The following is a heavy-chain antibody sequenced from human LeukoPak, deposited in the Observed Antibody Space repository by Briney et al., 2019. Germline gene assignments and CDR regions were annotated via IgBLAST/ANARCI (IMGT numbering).Heavy chain of an antibody. J-gene: IGHJ4*02. CDR3: AKASVAGFFDY. CDR1: GFTFSSNY. D-gene: IGHD6-19*01. Sequence: GGSLRLSCAASGFTFSSNYMSWVRQAPGKGLEWVSVIYSGGSTYYADSVNGRFTISTDNTKNTLYLQMNSLRAEDTAVYYCAKASVAGFFDYWGQGTLVTVSS. V-gene: IGHV3-53*05. CDR2: IYSGGST.